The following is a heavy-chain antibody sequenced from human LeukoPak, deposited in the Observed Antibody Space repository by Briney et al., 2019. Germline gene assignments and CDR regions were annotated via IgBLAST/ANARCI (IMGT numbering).Heavy chain of an antibody. CDR2: IYPNSGAT. Sequence: ASVKVSCKASGYTFTDYYMHWVRQAPGQGLEWMGWIYPNSGATKYAQKFQGRVTMTRDTSIRTAYMELSRLRSDDTAVYYCGTLLSNGPFDYWGQGSLVTVSS. CDR3: GTLLSNGPFDY. CDR1: GYTFTDYY. J-gene: IGHJ4*02. V-gene: IGHV1-2*02.